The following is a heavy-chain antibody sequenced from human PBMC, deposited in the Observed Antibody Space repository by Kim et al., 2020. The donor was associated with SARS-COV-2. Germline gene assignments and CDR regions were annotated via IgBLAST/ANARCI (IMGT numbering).Heavy chain of an antibody. CDR1: GFTFSSYA. D-gene: IGHD3-10*01. CDR2: ISYDGNNK. CDR3: AKDYYGSGSHHTGMDV. Sequence: GGSLRLSCAASGFTFSSYAMHWVRQAPGKGLEWVAVISYDGNNKYYADSVKGRFTISRDNSKNTLYLQMNSLRAEDTAMYYCAKDYYGSGSHHTGMDVWGQGITVTVSS. J-gene: IGHJ6*02. V-gene: IGHV3-30-3*01.